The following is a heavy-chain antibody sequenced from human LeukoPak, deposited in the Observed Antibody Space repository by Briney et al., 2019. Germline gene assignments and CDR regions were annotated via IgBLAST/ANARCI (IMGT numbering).Heavy chain of an antibody. CDR1: GGSFSGYY. CDR3: ARDLKPGRYMVRGGYYYMDV. CDR2: INHSGST. V-gene: IGHV4-34*01. Sequence: SETLSLTCAVYGGSFSGYYWSWIRQPPGKWLEWIGEINHSGSTNYNPSLKSRVTISVHTSKNQFSLKLSSVTAADTAVYYCARDLKPGRYMVRGGYYYMDVWGKGTTVTVSS. J-gene: IGHJ6*03. D-gene: IGHD3-10*01.